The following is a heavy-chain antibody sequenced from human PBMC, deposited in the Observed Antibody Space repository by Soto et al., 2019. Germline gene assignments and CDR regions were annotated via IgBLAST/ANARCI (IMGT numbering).Heavy chain of an antibody. CDR3: ARGDCSAAGCYIHYYYGMDV. J-gene: IGHJ6*02. CDR2: ISRSGGTS. V-gene: IGHV3-23*01. Sequence: GGSLRLSCAAAGFTFRNYAMSWVRQAPGKGLEWVSAISRSGGTSYYADSVKGRFTISRDNAKNTLYLQMDNLRAEDTAVYYCARGDCSAAGCYIHYYYGMDVWGQGTPVTVSS. CDR1: GFTFRNYA. D-gene: IGHD2-2*02.